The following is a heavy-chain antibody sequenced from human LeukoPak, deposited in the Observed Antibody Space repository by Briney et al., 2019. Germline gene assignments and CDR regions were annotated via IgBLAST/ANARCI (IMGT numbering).Heavy chain of an antibody. D-gene: IGHD6-19*01. CDR1: GFTFSSYS. CDR3: ARDPYSSDRPQGYI. Sequence: GGSLRLSCAASGFTFSSYSMNWVRQAPGKGLEWVSSISSSSSYIYYAGSVKGRFTISRDNAKNSLDLQMNSLRAGHTAVYYCARDPYSSDRPQGYIWGQGTMVTVSS. CDR2: ISSSSSYI. J-gene: IGHJ3*02. V-gene: IGHV3-21*01.